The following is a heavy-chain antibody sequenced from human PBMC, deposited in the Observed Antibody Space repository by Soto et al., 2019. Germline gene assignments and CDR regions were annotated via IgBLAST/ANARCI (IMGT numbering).Heavy chain of an antibody. CDR3: ARGDDSSGYYYYYYGMDV. D-gene: IGHD3-22*01. J-gene: IGHJ6*02. Sequence: ASVKVSCKASGYTFSGYYMHWVRQAPGQGLEWMGWINPNSGGTNYAQKFQGWVTMTRDTSISTAYMELSRLRSDDTAVYYCARGDDSSGYYYYYYGMDVWGQGTTVTVSS. CDR2: INPNSGGT. V-gene: IGHV1-2*04. CDR1: GYTFSGYY.